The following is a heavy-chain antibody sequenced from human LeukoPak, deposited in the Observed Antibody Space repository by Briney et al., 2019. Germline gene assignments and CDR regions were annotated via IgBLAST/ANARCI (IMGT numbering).Heavy chain of an antibody. Sequence: SSETLSLTCTVTGCSISSSSYYWGWIRQPPGKGLEWIGSIYYSGSTYYNPSLKSRVTISVDTSKNQFSLKLSSVTAADTAVYYCARLLGRSFYGSEKYYFDYWGQGTLVTVSS. D-gene: IGHD3-10*01. CDR2: IYYSGST. CDR3: ARLLGRSFYGSEKYYFDY. CDR1: GCSISSSSYY. J-gene: IGHJ4*02. V-gene: IGHV4-39*01.